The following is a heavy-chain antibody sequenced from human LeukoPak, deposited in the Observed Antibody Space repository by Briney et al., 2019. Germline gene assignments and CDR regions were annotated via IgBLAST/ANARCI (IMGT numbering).Heavy chain of an antibody. D-gene: IGHD6-19*01. Sequence: GGSLRLSCAVSGFTIGNHGMHWVRRAAGKGLEWVAMISHDGRAEYYRDSVKGRLTISRDNSNNMLYLQMNSLRVEDTAVYYCAKDWGGSGWYNWFDPWGQGTLVTVSS. CDR1: GFTIGNHG. CDR3: AKDWGGSGWYNWFDP. V-gene: IGHV3-30*18. J-gene: IGHJ5*02. CDR2: ISHDGRAE.